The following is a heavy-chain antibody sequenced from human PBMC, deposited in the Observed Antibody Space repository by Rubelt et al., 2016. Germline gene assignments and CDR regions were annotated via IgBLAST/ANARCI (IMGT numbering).Heavy chain of an antibody. D-gene: IGHD2-8*01. CDR3: ARDRRPTKYFDY. Sequence: QVQLQQWGAGLLKPSETLSLTCAVYGGSFSGYYWSWIRQPPGKGLEWIGEINHSGSTNYNPSLKGRVTISVDTSKNQFSRKLSSVTAADTAVYYCARDRRPTKYFDYWGQGTLVTVSS. V-gene: IGHV4-34*01. CDR1: GGSFSGYY. CDR2: INHSGST. J-gene: IGHJ4*02.